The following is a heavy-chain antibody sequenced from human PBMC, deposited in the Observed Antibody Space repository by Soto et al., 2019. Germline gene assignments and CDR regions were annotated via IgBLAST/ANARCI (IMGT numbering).Heavy chain of an antibody. D-gene: IGHD3-3*01. V-gene: IGHV4-34*08. CDR3: AMATYYDFWSGYWY. CDR2: INHSGST. CDR1: GGSFSSSY. J-gene: IGHJ4*02. Sequence: ASVPQPLTCAVCGGSFSSSYVILIRQPPGKGLEWIGEINHSGSTNYNPSLKSRVTISVDTSKNQFSLKLSSVTAADTAAYYCAMATYYDFWSGYWYWGQGTLVTVSS.